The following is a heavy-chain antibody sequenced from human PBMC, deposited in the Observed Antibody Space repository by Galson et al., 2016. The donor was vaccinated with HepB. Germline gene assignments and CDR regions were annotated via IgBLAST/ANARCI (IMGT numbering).Heavy chain of an antibody. CDR1: SGSSTAYF. V-gene: IGHV4-34*01. Sequence: SETLSLTCDVYSGSSTAYFWSWIRQFPQKGLEWIGEVNHSGSTNYHPSLKRRVTISEDTAKNQLSLHLSSLTAADTAVYYCASLSVSGEVVGVYDIRGQGTMVIVSS. J-gene: IGHJ3*02. D-gene: IGHD3-3*01. CDR3: ASLSVSGEVVGVYDI. CDR2: VNHSGST.